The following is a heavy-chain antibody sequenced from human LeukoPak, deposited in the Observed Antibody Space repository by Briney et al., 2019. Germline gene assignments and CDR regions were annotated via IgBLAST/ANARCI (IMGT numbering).Heavy chain of an antibody. J-gene: IGHJ4*02. CDR2: IYYSGST. CDR3: ARHAIRGVIDY. V-gene: IGHV4-39*07. D-gene: IGHD3-10*01. CDR1: GDSISTSTFD. Sequence: SETLSLTCSVSGDSISTSTFDWGWIRQSPGKGLEWIGTIYYSGSTSYSPSLRSRVTISVDTSKNQFSLKLTSVTAADTAMYYCARHAIRGVIDYWGQGTLVTVSS.